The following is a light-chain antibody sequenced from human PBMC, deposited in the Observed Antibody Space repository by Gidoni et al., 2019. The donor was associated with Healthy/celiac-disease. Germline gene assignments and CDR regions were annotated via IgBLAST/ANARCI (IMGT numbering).Light chain of an antibody. J-gene: IGKJ1*01. CDR2: GAS. CDR1: QSVSSN. V-gene: IGKV3-15*01. Sequence: IVMMQSPAALSVSPGESATLPCRASQSVSSNLAWYQQKPGQAPRLLIYGASTRATGIPARFSGSGSGTEFTLTISSLQSEDFAVYYCQQYSNWSTFGQGTKVEIK. CDR3: QQYSNWST.